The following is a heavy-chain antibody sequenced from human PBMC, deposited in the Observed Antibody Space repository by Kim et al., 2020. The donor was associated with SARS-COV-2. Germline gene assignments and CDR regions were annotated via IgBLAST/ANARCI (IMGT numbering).Heavy chain of an antibody. CDR1: GFTFSSYA. V-gene: IGHV3-30-3*01. D-gene: IGHD2-8*01. Sequence: GGSLRLSCAASGFTFSSYAMHWVRQAPRKGLEWVAVISYDGSNKYYADSVKGRFTISRDNSKNTLYLQMNSLRAEDTAVYYCARGGHAVRMVWVIDYWGQGTLVTVSS. CDR2: ISYDGSNK. J-gene: IGHJ4*02. CDR3: ARGGHAVRMVWVIDY.